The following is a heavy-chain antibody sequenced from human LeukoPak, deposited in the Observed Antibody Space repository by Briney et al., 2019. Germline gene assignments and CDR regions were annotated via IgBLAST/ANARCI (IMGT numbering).Heavy chain of an antibody. Sequence: ASVKVSCKVSGYTLTELSMHWVRQAPGQGLEWMGIINPSGGSTSYAQKFQGRVTMTRDTSTSTVYMELSSLRSEDTAVYYCASGGVGENYYYYGMDVWGQGTTVTVSS. J-gene: IGHJ6*02. V-gene: IGHV1-46*01. D-gene: IGHD1-26*01. CDR1: GYTLTELS. CDR3: ASGGVGENYYYYGMDV. CDR2: INPSGGST.